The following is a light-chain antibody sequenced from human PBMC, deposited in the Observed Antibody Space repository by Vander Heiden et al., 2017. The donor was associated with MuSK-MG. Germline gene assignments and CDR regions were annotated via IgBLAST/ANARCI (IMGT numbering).Light chain of an antibody. V-gene: IGLV6-57*01. CDR3: QSYDSSSQV. Sequence: FMLTHPPPVSEPPGKTVTTSCTAISGSIAINYVHWYQQRPGSSPTSLIYEYNQRPSGVPDRFSGSIDSSSNSASLTISGLKAEDEADYYCQSYDSSSQVFGGGTKLTVL. CDR2: EYN. CDR1: SGSIAINY. J-gene: IGLJ2*01.